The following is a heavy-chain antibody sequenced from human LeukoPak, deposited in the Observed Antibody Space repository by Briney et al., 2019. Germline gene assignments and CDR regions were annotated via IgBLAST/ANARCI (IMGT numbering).Heavy chain of an antibody. CDR3: ARDHLYSSGEFYLDY. D-gene: IGHD6-19*01. J-gene: IGHJ4*02. CDR2: INPRGGST. Sequence: GASVKVSCKASGYTFTSYYMHWVRQAPGQGLEWMGIINPRGGSTSYAQKFQGRVTVTRDTSTSTVYMELSSLRSEDTAVYYCARDHLYSSGEFYLDYWGQGTLVTVSS. V-gene: IGHV1-46*01. CDR1: GYTFTSYY.